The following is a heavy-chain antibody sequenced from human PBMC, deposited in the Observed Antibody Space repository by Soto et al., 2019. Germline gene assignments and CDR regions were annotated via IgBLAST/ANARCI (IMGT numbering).Heavy chain of an antibody. D-gene: IGHD5-18*01. Sequence: ASVXVSFKSSLVTFSMPDRNFLRQAPGQGLEWMGGIIPIFVTPQYAEKFQDSVTRTADESTSTAYMEMSSLTSEDTAVYYCATNEGRDGSSCDYWGQGTLVTVSS. CDR3: ATNEGRDGSSCDY. CDR1: LVTFSMPD. J-gene: IGHJ4*02. V-gene: IGHV1-69*01. CDR2: IIPIFVTP.